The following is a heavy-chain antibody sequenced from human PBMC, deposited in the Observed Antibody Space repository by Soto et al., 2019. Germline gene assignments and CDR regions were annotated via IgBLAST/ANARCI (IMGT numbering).Heavy chain of an antibody. CDR3: ATSLYSSGWATTVLIDF. V-gene: IGHV1-2*02. CDR1: GYTFTGYY. Sequence: DSVKVSCKASGYTFTGYYMHWVRQAPGQGLEWMGWINPNSGGTNYAQKFQGRVTMTRDTSISTAYMELSRLRSDDTAVYYCATSLYSSGWATTVLIDFSGRGSLDTGSS. D-gene: IGHD6-19*01. CDR2: INPNSGGT. J-gene: IGHJ4*02.